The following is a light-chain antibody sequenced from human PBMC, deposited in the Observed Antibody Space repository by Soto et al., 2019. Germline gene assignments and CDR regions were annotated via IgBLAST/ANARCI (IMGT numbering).Light chain of an antibody. CDR3: HQRYDRSPRT. Sequence: EIVLTQSPATLSLSPGDRATLSCRASQSVNYHLAWYQQKPGRAPRLLLYDASNSPTGVPARFFGGGSGADALLTIISLLPEDDSTLFCHQRYDRSPRTFGQGTKVEIK. J-gene: IGKJ1*01. CDR2: DAS. CDR1: QSVNYH. V-gene: IGKV3-11*01.